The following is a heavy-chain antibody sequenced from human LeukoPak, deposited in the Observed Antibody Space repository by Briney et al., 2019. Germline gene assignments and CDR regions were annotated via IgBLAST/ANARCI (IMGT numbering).Heavy chain of an antibody. CDR3: AKEIYSGYLSKLSYFDY. V-gene: IGHV3-30*02. CDR1: GFTFSSYG. CDR2: IRYDGSNK. D-gene: IGHD5-12*01. Sequence: GGSLRLSCAASGFTFSSYGMHWVRQAPGKGLEWVAFIRYDGSNKYYADSVKGRFTISRDNSKNTLYLQMNSLRAEDTAVYYCAKEIYSGYLSKLSYFDYWGQGTLVTVSS. J-gene: IGHJ4*02.